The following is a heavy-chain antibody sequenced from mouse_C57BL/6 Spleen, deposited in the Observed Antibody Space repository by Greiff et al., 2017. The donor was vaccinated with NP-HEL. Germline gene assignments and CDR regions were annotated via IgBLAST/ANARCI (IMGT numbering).Heavy chain of an antibody. Sequence: VQLQQPGAELVKPGASVKLSCKASGYTFTSYWMHWVKQRPGRGLEWIGRIDPNSGGTKYNEKFKGKATLTADKSSSTAYMELRSLTSEDSAVYFCARGGDPRGNAMDYWGQGTSVTVSS. CDR2: IDPNSGGT. D-gene: IGHD1-1*02. CDR1: GYTFTSYW. J-gene: IGHJ4*01. CDR3: ARGGDPRGNAMDY. V-gene: IGHV1-62-3*01.